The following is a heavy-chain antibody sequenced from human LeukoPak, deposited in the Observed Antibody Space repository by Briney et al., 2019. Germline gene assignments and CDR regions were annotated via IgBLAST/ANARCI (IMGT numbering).Heavy chain of an antibody. CDR2: INHSGST. D-gene: IGHD2-2*01. Sequence: SETLSLTCAVYGGSFSGYYWSWIRQPPGKGLEWIGEINHSGSTNYNPSLKSRVTISVDTSKNQFSLKLSSVTAADTAVYYCARGGCSSTSCYAYYYYYYGMDVWCQGTTVTVSS. CDR1: GGSFSGYY. V-gene: IGHV4-34*01. CDR3: ARGGCSSTSCYAYYYYYYGMDV. J-gene: IGHJ6*02.